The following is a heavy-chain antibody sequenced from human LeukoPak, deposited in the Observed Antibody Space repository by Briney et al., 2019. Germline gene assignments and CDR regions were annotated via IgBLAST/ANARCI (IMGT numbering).Heavy chain of an antibody. CDR3: ARGAIASSNWFDP. J-gene: IGHJ5*02. CDR1: GFTFSRFE. D-gene: IGHD6-13*01. CDR2: ISSSGGTI. V-gene: IGHV3-48*03. Sequence: GGSLRLSCAASGFTFSRFEMNWVRQAPGKGLEWVSYISSSGGTIYYADSVKGRFTISRDNAKNSLYLQMNSLRAEDTAVYYCARGAIASSNWFDPWGQGTLVTVSS.